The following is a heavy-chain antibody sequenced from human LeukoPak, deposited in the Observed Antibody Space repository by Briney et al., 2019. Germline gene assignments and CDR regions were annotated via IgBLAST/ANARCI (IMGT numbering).Heavy chain of an antibody. CDR3: ARDAGYGYDRFDH. D-gene: IGHD5-18*01. CDR2: IKEDGSDK. V-gene: IGHV3-7*01. CDR1: GFTFSSYE. Sequence: GGSLRLSCAASGFTFSSYEMNWVRQAPGKGLEWVANIKEDGSDKNYVESMKGRFTISRDNAKDSLYLQMNSLRVEDTAVYYCARDAGYGYDRFDHWGQGTQVTVSS. J-gene: IGHJ4*02.